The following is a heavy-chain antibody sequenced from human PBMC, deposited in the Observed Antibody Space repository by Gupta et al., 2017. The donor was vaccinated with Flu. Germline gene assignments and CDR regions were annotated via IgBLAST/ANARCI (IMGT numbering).Heavy chain of an antibody. Sequence: TSFAMHWVRQAPGQGLEWMGWIDTKSGKPTYGQGFAGRFVFSLDTSVGTSYLQINSLKSDDTAIYFCARARGSYIFLAFDIWGQGTMISVSS. CDR3: ARARGSYIFLAFDI. CDR1: TSFA. V-gene: IGHV7-4-1*02. J-gene: IGHJ3*02. D-gene: IGHD3-16*01. CDR2: IDTKSGKP.